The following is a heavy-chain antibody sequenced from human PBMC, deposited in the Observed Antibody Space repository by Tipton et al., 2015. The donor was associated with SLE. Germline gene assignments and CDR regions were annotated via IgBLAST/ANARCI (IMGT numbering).Heavy chain of an antibody. J-gene: IGHJ4*02. D-gene: IGHD1-14*01. CDR2: FYSGNT. V-gene: IGHV4-39*07. Sequence: LRLSCTVSGDSINNGSYYWGWIRQPPGKGLEWIGSFYSGNTYYNPSLKGRVTISVDTSKNQFSLRLNSVTAADTAVYYCARPGPYWGQGTLVTVSS. CDR3: ARPGPY. CDR1: GDSINNGSYY.